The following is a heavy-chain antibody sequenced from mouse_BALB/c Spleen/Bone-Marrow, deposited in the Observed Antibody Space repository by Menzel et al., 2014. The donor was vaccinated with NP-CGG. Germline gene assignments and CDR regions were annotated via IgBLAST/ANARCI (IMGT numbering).Heavy chain of an antibody. CDR1: GYVFSTYW. CDR2: IYPGDGDT. J-gene: IGHJ2*01. CDR3: ARGGISVDY. V-gene: IGHV1-80*01. Sequence: VQLQESGAELVRPGSSVKIFCESSGYVFSTYWINWVKQRPGQGLEWIGQIYPGDGDTDYNGKFKDKATLTADKSSNTAYMQLSSLTSEDSAVYFCARGGISVDYWGQGTTLTVSS.